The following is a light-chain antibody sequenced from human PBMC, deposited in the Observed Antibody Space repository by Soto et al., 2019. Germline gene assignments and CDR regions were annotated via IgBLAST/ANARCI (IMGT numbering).Light chain of an antibody. CDR1: QSISSY. CDR3: QQSYSTPQT. V-gene: IGKV1-39*01. CDR2: AAS. Sequence: DIQMTQSPSSLSASVGDRVTITGRASQSISSYLNWYQQKPGQAPKLLIYAASSLQSGVPSRFSGSGSGTDFTLTISSLQPEDFATYYCQQSYSTPQTFGQGTKLEIK. J-gene: IGKJ2*01.